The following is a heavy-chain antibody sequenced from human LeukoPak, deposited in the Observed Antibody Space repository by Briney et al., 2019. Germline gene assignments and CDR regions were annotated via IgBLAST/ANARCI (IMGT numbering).Heavy chain of an antibody. CDR2: INAYNGNT. J-gene: IGHJ4*02. Sequence: ASVKVSCKASGYTLTSYGISWVRQAPGQGLEWMGWINAYNGNTNYAQKLQGRVTMTTDTSTSTAYMELRRLRSDDTAVYYCARVILTRLDYWGQGTLVTVSS. CDR1: GYTLTSYG. V-gene: IGHV1-18*04. CDR3: ARVILTRLDY. D-gene: IGHD3-9*01.